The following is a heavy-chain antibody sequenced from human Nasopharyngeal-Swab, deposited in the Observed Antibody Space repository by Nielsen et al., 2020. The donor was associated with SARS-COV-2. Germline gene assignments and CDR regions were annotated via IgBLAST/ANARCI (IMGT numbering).Heavy chain of an antibody. D-gene: IGHD3-22*01. CDR2: INHSGST. Sequence: SQTLSLTCAVYGGSFSGYYWSWIRQPPGKGLEWIGEINHSGSTNYNPSLKSRVTISVETSKNQFSLKLSSVTAADTAVYYWARDYYYDSSVFDYWGQGTLVTVSS. CDR3: ARDYYYDSSVFDY. V-gene: IGHV4-34*01. CDR1: GGSFSGYY. J-gene: IGHJ4*02.